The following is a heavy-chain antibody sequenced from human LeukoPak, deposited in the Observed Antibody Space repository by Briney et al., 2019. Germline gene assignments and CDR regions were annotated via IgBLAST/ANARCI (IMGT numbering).Heavy chain of an antibody. CDR2: IYYSGST. CDR1: GGSISSSSYY. V-gene: IGHV4-39*01. Sequence: SETLSLTCTVSGGSISSSSYYWGWIRQPPGKGLEWIGSIYYSGSTYYNPSLKSRVTISVDTSKNQFSLKLSSVTAADTAVYYCARLYDYPPPYFDYWGQGTLVTVSS. D-gene: IGHD3-16*01. J-gene: IGHJ4*02. CDR3: ARLYDYPPPYFDY.